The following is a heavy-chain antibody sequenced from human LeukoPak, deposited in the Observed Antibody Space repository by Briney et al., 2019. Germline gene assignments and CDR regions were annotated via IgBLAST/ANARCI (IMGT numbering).Heavy chain of an antibody. D-gene: IGHD3-16*02. V-gene: IGHV1-8*01. CDR1: GYTFTSYD. CDR2: KNPNSGNT. CDR3: AREMSNYVWGSYRYYYYYGMDV. Sequence: GASVKVSCKASGYTFTSYDINWVRQATGQGLEWMGWKNPNSGNTGYAQKFQGRVTMTRNTSISTAYMELSSLRSEDTAVYYCAREMSNYVWGSYRYYYYYGMDVWGQGTTVTVSS. J-gene: IGHJ6*02.